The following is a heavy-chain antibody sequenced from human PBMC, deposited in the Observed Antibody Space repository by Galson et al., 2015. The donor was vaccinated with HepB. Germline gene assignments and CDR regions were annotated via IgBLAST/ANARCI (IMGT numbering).Heavy chain of an antibody. D-gene: IGHD2-15*01. J-gene: IGHJ6*02. Sequence: SLRLSCAASGFTFSSYAMHWVRQAPGKGLEWVAVISYDGSNKYYADSVRGRFTISRDNSKNTLYLQMNSLRAEDTAVYYCARGGRGYCSGGSCYYGMDVWGQGTTVTVSS. CDR1: GFTFSSYA. CDR3: ARGGRGYCSGGSCYYGMDV. CDR2: ISYDGSNK. V-gene: IGHV3-30-3*01.